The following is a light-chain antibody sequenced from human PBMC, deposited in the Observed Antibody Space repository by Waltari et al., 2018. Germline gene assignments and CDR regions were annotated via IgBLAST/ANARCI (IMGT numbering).Light chain of an antibody. J-gene: IGLJ2*01. CDR1: NIGSQA. CDR3: QVWDRHSHHQV. V-gene: IGLV3-21*04. Sequence: SYVLTQSPSVSLAPGETATISCGGDNIGSQAVNWYQQRPGQAPVVVFSYLSYRPSGLPERFSGSVSGNPATLTITRVEAGDEADYFCQVWDRHSHHQVFGGGTKLAVL. CDR2: YLS.